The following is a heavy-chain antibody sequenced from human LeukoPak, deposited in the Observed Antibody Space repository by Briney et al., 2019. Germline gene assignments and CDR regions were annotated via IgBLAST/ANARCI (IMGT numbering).Heavy chain of an antibody. D-gene: IGHD2-2*01. J-gene: IGHJ5*02. Sequence: ASVKVSCKASGYTFTSYAMHWVRQAPGQRLEWMGWINAGNGNTKYSQKFQGRVTITRDTSASTAYMELSSLRSEDTAVYYCARVGYCSSTSCYAGGWFDPWGQGTLVTVSS. CDR3: ARVGYCSSTSCYAGGWFDP. CDR2: INAGNGNT. CDR1: GYTFTSYA. V-gene: IGHV1-3*01.